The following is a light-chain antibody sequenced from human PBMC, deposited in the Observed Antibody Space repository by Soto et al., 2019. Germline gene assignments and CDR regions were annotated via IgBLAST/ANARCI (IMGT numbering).Light chain of an antibody. Sequence: DIQMTPSPSTLSAPVGDRVTIACRASQSISSWLAWYQQKPVKAPKLLIYDASSLESGVPSRFSGSGSGTEFTLTISSMQPDAFANYYCQQYNSYPWTFGQGPKLDIK. J-gene: IGKJ1*01. V-gene: IGKV1-5*01. CDR2: DAS. CDR3: QQYNSYPWT. CDR1: QSISSW.